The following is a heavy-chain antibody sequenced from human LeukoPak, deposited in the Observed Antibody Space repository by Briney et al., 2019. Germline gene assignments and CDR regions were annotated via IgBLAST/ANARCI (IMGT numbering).Heavy chain of an antibody. J-gene: IGHJ3*02. D-gene: IGHD5-18*01. V-gene: IGHV1-18*01. Sequence: ASVKVSCKASCYTFTSYGISWVRQAPGQGLEWMGWISAYNGNTNYAQKLQGRVTMTTDTSTSTAYMELRSLRSDDTAVYYCARRRRGYSYGSPFAFDIWGQGTMVTVSS. CDR1: CYTFTSYG. CDR3: ARRRRGYSYGSPFAFDI. CDR2: ISAYNGNT.